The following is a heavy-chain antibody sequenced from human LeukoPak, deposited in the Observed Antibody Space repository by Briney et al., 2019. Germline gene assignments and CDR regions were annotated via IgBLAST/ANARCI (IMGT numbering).Heavy chain of an antibody. CDR2: IYYSGST. V-gene: IGHV4-59*12. J-gene: IGHJ5*02. Sequence: SEALSLTCTVSGGSISSYYWSWIRQPPGKGLEWIGYIYYSGSTNYNPSLKSRVTISVDTSKNQFSLKLSSVTAADTAVYYCARGHAWQLVNWFDPWGQGTLVTVSS. D-gene: IGHD6-6*01. CDR1: GGSISSYY. CDR3: ARGHAWQLVNWFDP.